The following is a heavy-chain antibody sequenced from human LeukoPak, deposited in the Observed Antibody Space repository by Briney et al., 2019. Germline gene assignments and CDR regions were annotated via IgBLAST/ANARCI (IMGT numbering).Heavy chain of an antibody. J-gene: IGHJ4*02. Sequence: GGSLRLSCAASGFTFSNSRMNWIRQAPGKGLEWVSYISSGSSTIYYADSVKGRFTISRDNAKNSLYLQMNSLRAEDTAVYYCARGAYYYEDWGQGTLVTVAS. D-gene: IGHD3-22*01. V-gene: IGHV3-48*01. CDR1: GFTFSNSR. CDR3: ARGAYYYED. CDR2: ISSGSSTI.